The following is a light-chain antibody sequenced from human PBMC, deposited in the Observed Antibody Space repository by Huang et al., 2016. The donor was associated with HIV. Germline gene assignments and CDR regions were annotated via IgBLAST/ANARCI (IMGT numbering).Light chain of an antibody. V-gene: IGKV1-33*01. J-gene: IGKJ4*01. CDR3: QHYDTLPPLT. CDR2: DAS. Sequence: IQMTQSPSSLSASVGDRVTITCQANQDISNSLNWYQHKPGKAPNVLIYDASNLQTGVPARFSGSGSGTHFTFTINSLQPDDIATYYCQHYDTLPPLTFGGGTKVELK. CDR1: QDISNS.